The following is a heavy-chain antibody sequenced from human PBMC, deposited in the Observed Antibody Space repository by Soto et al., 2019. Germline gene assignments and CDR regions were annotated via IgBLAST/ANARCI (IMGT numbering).Heavy chain of an antibody. CDR3: AREGARQVLRYFDWPY. Sequence: SGGSLRLSCAASGFTFSDYYMSWIRQAPGKGLEWVSYISSSSSYTNYADSVKGRFTISRDNAKNSLYLQMNSLRAEDTAVYYCAREGARQVLRYFDWPYWGQGTLVTVYS. V-gene: IGHV3-11*06. CDR1: GFTFSDYY. D-gene: IGHD3-9*01. CDR2: ISSSSSYT. J-gene: IGHJ4*02.